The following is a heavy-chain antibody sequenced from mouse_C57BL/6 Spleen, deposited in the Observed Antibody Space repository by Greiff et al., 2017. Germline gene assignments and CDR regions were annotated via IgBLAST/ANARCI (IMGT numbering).Heavy chain of an antibody. Sequence: DVQLQESGPGLVKPSQSLSLTCSVTGYSITSGYYWNWIRQFPGNKLEWMGYISYDGSNNYNPSLKNRISITRDTSKNQFFLKLNSVTTEDTATYYCARDYYGYFDYWGQGTTLTVSS. J-gene: IGHJ2*01. CDR1: GYSITSGYY. CDR2: ISYDGSN. D-gene: IGHD1-1*01. V-gene: IGHV3-6*01. CDR3: ARDYYGYFDY.